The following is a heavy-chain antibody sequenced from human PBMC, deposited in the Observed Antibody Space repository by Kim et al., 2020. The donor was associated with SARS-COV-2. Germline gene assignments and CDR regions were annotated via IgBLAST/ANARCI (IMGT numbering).Heavy chain of an antibody. CDR2: IYPDGRT. V-gene: IGHV3-53*01. J-gene: IGHJ4*02. Sequence: GGSLRLSCEASGFSVTTSYMSWVRQAPGKGLEWVSVIYPDGRTYYLASLKGRLTISTDIYSNNMHLQLINLIADDAAVEYYAREEIGDCLWNWGQGTPVT. CDR3: AREEIGDCLWN. CDR1: GFSVTTSY. D-gene: IGHD2-21*02.